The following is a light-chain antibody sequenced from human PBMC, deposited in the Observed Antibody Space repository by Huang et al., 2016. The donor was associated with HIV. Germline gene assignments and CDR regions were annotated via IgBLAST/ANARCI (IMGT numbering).Light chain of an antibody. V-gene: IGKV1-39*01. CDR1: QSISSY. Sequence: DIQMTQSPSSLSASVGDRVTITCRASQSISSYLNWYQQKPGKAPKLLIYAASSLQSGVPSRFSSSGAGTDFTLTISSLQPEDFATYYCRQSYSTRYTFGQGTKLEIK. CDR3: RQSYSTRYT. J-gene: IGKJ2*01. CDR2: AAS.